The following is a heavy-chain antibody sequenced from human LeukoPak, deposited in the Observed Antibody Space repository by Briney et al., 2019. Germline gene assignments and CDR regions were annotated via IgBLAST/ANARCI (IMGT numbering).Heavy chain of an antibody. CDR1: GFTFSSYA. D-gene: IGHD4-17*01. V-gene: IGHV3-30*04. Sequence: PGGSLRLSCAASGFTFSSYAMHWVRQAPGKGLEWVAVISYDGSNKYYADSVKGRFTISRDNSKNTLYLQMNSLRAEDTAVYYCASCRYGDYVIDYWGQGTLVTVSS. CDR2: ISYDGSNK. CDR3: ASCRYGDYVIDY. J-gene: IGHJ4*02.